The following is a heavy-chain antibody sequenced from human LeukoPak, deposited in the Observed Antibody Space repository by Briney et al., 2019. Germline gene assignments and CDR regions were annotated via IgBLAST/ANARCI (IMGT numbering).Heavy chain of an antibody. J-gene: IGHJ4*02. D-gene: IGHD2-2*01. V-gene: IGHV4-34*01. Sequence: PSETLSLTCAVYGGSFSGYYWSWIRQPPGKGLEWIGEINHSGSTNYNPSLKSRVTISVDTSKNQFSLKLSSVTAADTAVYYCARGDIVVVPAAYYFDYWGQGTLVTVSS. CDR3: ARGDIVVVPAAYYFDY. CDR1: GGSFSGYY. CDR2: INHSGST.